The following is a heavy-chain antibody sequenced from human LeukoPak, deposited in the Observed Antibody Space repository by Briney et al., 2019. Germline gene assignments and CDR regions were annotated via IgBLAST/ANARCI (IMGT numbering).Heavy chain of an antibody. CDR2: FDPEDGET. CDR1: GYTLTELS. D-gene: IGHD1-26*01. J-gene: IGHJ4*02. V-gene: IGHV1-24*01. CDR3: ASWELSLKGFDY. Sequence: GASVKVSCKVSGYTLTELSMHWVRQAPGKGLEWMGGFDPEDGETIYAQKFQSRVTMTEDTSTDTAYMELSSLRSEDTAVYYCASWELSLKGFDYWGQGTLVTVSS.